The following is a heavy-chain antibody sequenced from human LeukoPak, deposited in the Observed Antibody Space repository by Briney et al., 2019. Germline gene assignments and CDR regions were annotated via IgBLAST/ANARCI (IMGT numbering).Heavy chain of an antibody. V-gene: IGHV5-51*01. CDR2: IYPGDSDT. CDR1: GSSFTSYW. D-gene: IGHD3-10*01. Sequence: GAPLQISCKGSGSSFTSYWIGWVRQLPGKGLEWMGIIYPGDSDTRYSPSFQGQVTISADKSISTAYLQWSSLKASDTAMYYCARAAITMVRGVPYYYYGMDVWGQGTTVTVSS. J-gene: IGHJ6*02. CDR3: ARAAITMVRGVPYYYYGMDV.